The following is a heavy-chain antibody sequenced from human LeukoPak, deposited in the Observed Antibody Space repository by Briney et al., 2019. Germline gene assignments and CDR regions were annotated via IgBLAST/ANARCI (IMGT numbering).Heavy chain of an antibody. CDR3: ARAIRGYYREDYYYGMDV. D-gene: IGHD3-3*01. V-gene: IGHV4-59*01. CDR1: GGFISSYY. Sequence: SETLSLTCTVSGGFISSYYWSWIRQPPGKGLEWIGYIYYSGSTNYNPSLKSRVTISVDTSKNQFSLKLSSVTAADTAVYYCARAIRGYYREDYYYGMDVWGKGTTVTVSS. J-gene: IGHJ6*04. CDR2: IYYSGST.